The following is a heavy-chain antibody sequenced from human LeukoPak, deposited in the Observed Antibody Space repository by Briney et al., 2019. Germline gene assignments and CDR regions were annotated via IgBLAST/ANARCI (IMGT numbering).Heavy chain of an antibody. CDR2: IYHSGST. J-gene: IGHJ3*02. CDR1: GYSISSDYY. Sequence: SETLSLTYTVSGYSISSDYYWGWIRQPPGKGLEWIGSIYHSGSTYYNPSLKSRVSISVDTSKNQFSLQLNSVTAADTAVYYCARDLGCTTTRCSDVFDIWGQGTLATVSS. CDR3: ARDLGCTTTRCSDVFDI. D-gene: IGHD2-2*01. V-gene: IGHV4-38-2*02.